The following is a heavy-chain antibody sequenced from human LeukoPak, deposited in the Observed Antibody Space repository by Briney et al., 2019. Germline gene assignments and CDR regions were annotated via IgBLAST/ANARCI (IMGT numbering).Heavy chain of an antibody. D-gene: IGHD6-13*01. J-gene: IGHJ5*02. CDR2: ISSSGSDI. CDR3: ARGGSSWYLGVNWFDP. V-gene: IGHV3-48*03. Sequence: GGSLRLSCGASGFTFSNYEMHWVRQAPGKRLEWVSYISSSGSDIYYADSVKGRFTISRDNAKNSLYLQMNSLRAEDTAVYYCARGGSSWYLGVNWFDPWGQGTLVTVSS. CDR1: GFTFSNYE.